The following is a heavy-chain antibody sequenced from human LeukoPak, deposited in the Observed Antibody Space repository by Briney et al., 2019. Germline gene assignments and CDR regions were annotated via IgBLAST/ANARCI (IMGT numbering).Heavy chain of an antibody. CDR2: IYSDGST. CDR3: ARDGNYYDSGGYYYDAFDV. V-gene: IGHV3-53*01. CDR1: GFTVSGSY. D-gene: IGHD3-22*01. J-gene: IGHJ3*01. Sequence: GGSLRLSCAASGFTVSGSYMSWVRQAPGKGLEWVSVIYSDGSTYYPDSVKGRFTISRDNSKNTLYLQMNSLRAEDTAVYYCARDGNYYDSGGYYYDAFDVWGQGTMVTVSS.